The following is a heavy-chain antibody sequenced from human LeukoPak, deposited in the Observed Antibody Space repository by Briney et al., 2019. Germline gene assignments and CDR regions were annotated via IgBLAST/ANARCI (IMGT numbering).Heavy chain of an antibody. CDR2: IYRSGPT. Sequence: GWSLRLSCAASGLTVTSNYMSWVRQAPGKGLVWVSVIYRSGPTYYADSVRGRFTISRDNSKNTLYLQMNSLRAEDTAVYYCARDAYVDSEAVRWFDPWGQRTPVTVSS. CDR1: GLTVTSNY. CDR3: ARDAYVDSEAVRWFDP. D-gene: IGHD4-17*01. J-gene: IGHJ5*02. V-gene: IGHV3-66*01.